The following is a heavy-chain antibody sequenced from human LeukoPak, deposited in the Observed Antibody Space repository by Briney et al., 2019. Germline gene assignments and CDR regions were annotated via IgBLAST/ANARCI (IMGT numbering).Heavy chain of an antibody. CDR1: GDSVSSNSAA. J-gene: IGHJ4*02. V-gene: IGHV6-1*01. Sequence: SQTLSLTFAISGDSVSSNSAAWNWIRQSPSRGLEWLGRTYYSYKWYNDYAVSVKSRITINPDTSKNQVFLQLNSVTPEDTAVYYCARAGGSSSSVFDYWGEGALVTVSS. D-gene: IGHD6-6*01. CDR2: TYYSYKWYN. CDR3: ARAGGSSSSVFDY.